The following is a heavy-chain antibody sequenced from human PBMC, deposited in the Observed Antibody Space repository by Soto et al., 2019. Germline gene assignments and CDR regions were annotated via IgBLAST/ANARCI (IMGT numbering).Heavy chain of an antibody. CDR3: ARLDYYDSSGSIPGVYNWFDP. CDR1: GYNFTSYR. V-gene: IGHV5-51*01. Sequence: GESLEISCKASGYNFTSYRIGWVRQIPGKGLEWMGIIYPGDSDTRYSPSFQGQVTISADKSISTAYLQWSSLKASDTAMYYCARLDYYDSSGSIPGVYNWFDPWGQGTLVTVSS. CDR2: IYPGDSDT. J-gene: IGHJ5*02. D-gene: IGHD3-22*01.